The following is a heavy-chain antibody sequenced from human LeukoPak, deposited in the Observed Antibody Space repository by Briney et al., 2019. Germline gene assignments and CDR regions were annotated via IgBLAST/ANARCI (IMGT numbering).Heavy chain of an antibody. V-gene: IGHV3-30-3*01. CDR2: ISNDGSTK. J-gene: IGHJ4*02. D-gene: IGHD4-23*01. CDR3: PRTEVTEAHYYFDY. CDR1: GFTFSSYA. Sequence: QTGGSLRLSCAASGFTFSSYAMHWVRQAPGKGLEWVAVISNDGSTKYYADSVKGRFTISRDNSKNTLYLQMNSLRVEDTAMYYCPRTEVTEAHYYFDYWGQGTLVTVSS.